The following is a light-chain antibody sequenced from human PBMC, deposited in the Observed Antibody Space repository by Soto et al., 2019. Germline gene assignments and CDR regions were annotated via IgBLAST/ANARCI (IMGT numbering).Light chain of an antibody. CDR1: SSDVGSYNP. J-gene: IGLJ1*01. V-gene: IGLV2-23*02. CDR3: RSYAGTSTPYV. CDR2: EVS. Sequence: LTQPASVSGSPGQSITISCTGTSSDVGSYNPVSWYQQHPGKAPKLMIYEVSKRPSGVSNRFSGSKSGNTASLTISGLQAEDEADYYCRSYAGTSTPYVFGTGTKVTVL.